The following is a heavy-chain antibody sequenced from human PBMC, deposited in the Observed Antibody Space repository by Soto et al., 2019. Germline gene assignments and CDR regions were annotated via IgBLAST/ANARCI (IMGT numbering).Heavy chain of an antibody. CDR1: GFTFSSYD. J-gene: IGHJ4*02. CDR2: ISYDGSNK. V-gene: IGHV3-30-3*01. Sequence: AESLSLSCAASGFTFSSYDLRWVRQAPGKGLEWVAVISYDGSNKYYADSVKGRFTISRDNSKNTLYLQMNSLRAEDTAVYYCARDGTGLPDDYWGQGTLVTVSS. CDR3: ARDGTGLPDDY. D-gene: IGHD1-26*01.